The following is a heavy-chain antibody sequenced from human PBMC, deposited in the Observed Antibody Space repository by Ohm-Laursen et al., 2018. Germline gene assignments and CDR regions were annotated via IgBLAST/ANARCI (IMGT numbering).Heavy chain of an antibody. CDR1: GFTINSNY. J-gene: IGHJ4*02. CDR3: VRGLADGVHLN. CDR2: IYTGDIT. V-gene: IGHV3-66*01. Sequence: SLRLSCTASGFTINSNYVNWARQAPGKGLEWVSVIYTGDITSYADSVKGRFTISRDISKNALYLHMNSLRAEDRGVYYCVRGLADGVHLNWGQGTLVAVSP. D-gene: IGHD4-17*01.